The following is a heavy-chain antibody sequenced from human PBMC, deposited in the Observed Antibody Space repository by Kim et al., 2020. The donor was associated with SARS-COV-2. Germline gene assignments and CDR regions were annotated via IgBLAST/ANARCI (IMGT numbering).Heavy chain of an antibody. D-gene: IGHD2-15*01. Sequence: LKSRVTISVDTSKNQFSLKLSSVTAADTAVYYCATYDDCSGGSCYSGFDYWGQGTLVTVSS. J-gene: IGHJ4*02. CDR3: ATYDDCSGGSCYSGFDY. V-gene: IGHV4-39*01.